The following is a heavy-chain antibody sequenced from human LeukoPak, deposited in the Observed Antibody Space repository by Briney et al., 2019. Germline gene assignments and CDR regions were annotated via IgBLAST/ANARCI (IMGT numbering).Heavy chain of an antibody. CDR3: ARASFGGFCFDC. CDR1: GGSISSYY. CDR2: IYSSGSA. V-gene: IGHV4-4*07. J-gene: IGHJ4*01. Sequence: SETLSLTCTVSGGSISSYYWNWIRQPAGKGLEWIGRIYSSGSAHYNPSLQSRVTMSVGTPKNQFSLKLGSLTAADTAVYYCARASFGGFCFDCWGHGTLVTVSS. D-gene: IGHD3-10*01.